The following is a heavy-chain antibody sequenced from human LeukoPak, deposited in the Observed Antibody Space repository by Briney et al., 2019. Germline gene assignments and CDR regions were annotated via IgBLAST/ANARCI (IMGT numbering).Heavy chain of an antibody. D-gene: IGHD2-15*01. J-gene: IGHJ4*02. CDR2: INPNSGGT. Sequence: GASVKVSCKASGYTFTGYYMHWVRQAPGQGLEWMGWINPNSGGTNYAQKFQGRVTMTRDTSISTAYMELSGLRSDDTAVYYCARDRCSGGSCYSFYWGQGTPVTVSS. V-gene: IGHV1-2*02. CDR1: GYTFTGYY. CDR3: ARDRCSGGSCYSFY.